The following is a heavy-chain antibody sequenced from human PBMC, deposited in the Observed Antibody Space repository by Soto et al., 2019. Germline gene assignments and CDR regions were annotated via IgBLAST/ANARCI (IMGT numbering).Heavy chain of an antibody. V-gene: IGHV6-1*01. D-gene: IGHD3-3*01. CDR2: TYYRSKWYN. CDR3: ARGSTAIFGVVVIYYYYGMDV. Sequence: SPTLSLTCVISGDSVSSNSAAWNWIRQSPSRGLEWLGRTYYRSKWYNDYAVSVKSRITINPATSKNQFSLQLDSVTPEDTAVYYCARGSTAIFGVVVIYYYYGMDVWGQGTTVTFSS. CDR1: GDSVSSNSAA. J-gene: IGHJ6*02.